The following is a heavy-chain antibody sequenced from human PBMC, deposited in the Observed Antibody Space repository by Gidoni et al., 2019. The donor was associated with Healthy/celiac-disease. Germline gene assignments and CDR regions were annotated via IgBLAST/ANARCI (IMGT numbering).Heavy chain of an antibody. J-gene: IGHJ4*02. Sequence: QLQLQESGPGLVKPSETLSLTCTVSGGSISSSSYYWGWIRQPPGKGLEWIGSIYYSGSTYYNPSLKSRVTISVDTSKNQFSLKLSSVTAADTAVYYCARHVMAGTPYYFDYWGQGTLVTVSS. D-gene: IGHD1-1*01. V-gene: IGHV4-39*01. CDR3: ARHVMAGTPYYFDY. CDR1: GGSISSSSYY. CDR2: IYYSGST.